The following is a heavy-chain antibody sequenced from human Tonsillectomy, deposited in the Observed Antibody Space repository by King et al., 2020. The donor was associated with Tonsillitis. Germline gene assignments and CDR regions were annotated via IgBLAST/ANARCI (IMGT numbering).Heavy chain of an antibody. V-gene: IGHV3-7*01. CDR1: GFTFSSYW. Sequence: VQLVESGGDLVQPGGSLRLSCAASGFTFSSYWMSWVRQAPGQGLEWVANIKQDGSERHYVDSVKGRFTISRDNAKNSLYLQMNSLRAEDTAVYYCARDARAGGDYDYWGQGTLVTVSS. CDR3: ARDARAGGDYDY. CDR2: IKQDGSER. J-gene: IGHJ4*02. D-gene: IGHD4-17*01.